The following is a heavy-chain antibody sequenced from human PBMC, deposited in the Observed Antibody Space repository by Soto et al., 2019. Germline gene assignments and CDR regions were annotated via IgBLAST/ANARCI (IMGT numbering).Heavy chain of an antibody. Sequence: VQLVQSGAEVKKPGSSVKVSCKASGGTFSSYAISWVRQAPGQGLEWMGGIIPISGTANYAQKFQGRVTITADESMSTAYMELSSLRSEDTAVYYCARSQGSSTSLEIYYYYYYGMDVWGQGTTVTVSS. D-gene: IGHD2-2*01. V-gene: IGHV1-69*01. CDR2: IIPISGTA. CDR1: GGTFSSYA. J-gene: IGHJ6*02. CDR3: ARSQGSSTSLEIYYYYYYGMDV.